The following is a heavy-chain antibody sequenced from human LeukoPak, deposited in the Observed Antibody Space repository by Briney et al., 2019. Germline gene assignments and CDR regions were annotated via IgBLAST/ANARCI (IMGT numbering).Heavy chain of an antibody. CDR3: ARYRSGSYYIYYYYMDV. CDR1: GFTFSSYA. D-gene: IGHD3-10*01. V-gene: IGHV3-30*04. Sequence: GRSLRLSCAASGFTFSSYAMHWVRQAPGKGLEWVAGISYDGSYKYYADSVKGRFTISRDNAKNSLYLQMNSLRAEDTAVYYCARYRSGSYYIYYYYMDVWGKGTTVTVSS. J-gene: IGHJ6*03. CDR2: ISYDGSYK.